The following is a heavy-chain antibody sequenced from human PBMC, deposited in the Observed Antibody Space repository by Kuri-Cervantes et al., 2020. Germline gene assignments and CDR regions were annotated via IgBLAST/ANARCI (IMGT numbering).Heavy chain of an antibody. J-gene: IGHJ4*02. CDR1: GGSFSGYY. Sequence: SETLSLTCAVYGGSFSGYYWSWIRQPPGKGLEWIGEINHSGSTNYNPSLKSRVTISVDTSKNQFSLKLGSVTAADTAVYYCARWGGRIAAAARSFDYWGQGTLVTVSS. D-gene: IGHD6-13*01. CDR3: ARWGGRIAAAARSFDY. CDR2: INHSGST. V-gene: IGHV4-34*01.